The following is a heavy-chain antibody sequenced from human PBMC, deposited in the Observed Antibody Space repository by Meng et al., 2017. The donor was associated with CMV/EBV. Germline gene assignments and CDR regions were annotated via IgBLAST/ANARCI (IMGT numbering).Heavy chain of an antibody. CDR1: GFSVRENY. D-gene: IGHD3-22*01. CDR2: IYIGDYK. J-gene: IGHJ4*02. Sequence: GESLKISCAASGFSVRENYMGWVRQAPGKGLEWVTVIYIGDYKYYGESVKGRFTISRDNAKNSLYLQMNSLRAEDTALYYCVSELYYDSSGYQFRFDYWGQGTLVTVSS. CDR3: VSELYYDSSGYQFRFDY. V-gene: IGHV3-53*05.